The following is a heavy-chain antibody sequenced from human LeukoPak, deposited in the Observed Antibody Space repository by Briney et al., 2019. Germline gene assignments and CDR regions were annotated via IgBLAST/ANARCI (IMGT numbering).Heavy chain of an antibody. CDR2: IYTCGST. Sequence: SETLSLTCTVSGGSISSYYWSWIRQPAGKGLEWIGRIYTCGSTNYNPSLKSRVTMSVDTSKNQFSLKLSSVTAADTAVYYCARVHVYSIASYGMDVWGQGTTVTVSS. D-gene: IGHD3-16*01. J-gene: IGHJ6*02. V-gene: IGHV4-4*07. CDR3: ARVHVYSIASYGMDV. CDR1: GGSISSYY.